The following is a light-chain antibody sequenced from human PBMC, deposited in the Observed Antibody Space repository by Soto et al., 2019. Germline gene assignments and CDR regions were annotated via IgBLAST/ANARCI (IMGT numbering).Light chain of an antibody. CDR2: GDD. J-gene: IGLJ2*01. Sequence: QSVLTQPPSTSGTPGQRVTISCSGSSSNIGSNFVYWYQLVPGTAPKLLIYGDDERPSGVPERFSGSKSDTSASLAISGLQSEDEGDYYCAAWDGSLKGVLFGGGTKLTVL. CDR3: AAWDGSLKGVL. CDR1: SSNIGSNF. V-gene: IGLV1-44*01.